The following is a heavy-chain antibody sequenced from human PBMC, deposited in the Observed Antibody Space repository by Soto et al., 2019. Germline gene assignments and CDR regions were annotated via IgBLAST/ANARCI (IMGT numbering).Heavy chain of an antibody. D-gene: IGHD3-3*02. Sequence: QVQLVQSGSEVKKPGSSVKVSCKASGGTFSSYAISWVRQVPGQGLEWMGGIMPIFGTPDYAQKFQGRVTITADESTSIAYMELSSLRSEDPGVYYCARDKDRPQLGGNYYYIMDVWGQGTTVTVSS. V-gene: IGHV1-69*12. CDR2: IMPIFGTP. CDR3: ARDKDRPQLGGNYYYIMDV. J-gene: IGHJ6*02. CDR1: GGTFSSYA.